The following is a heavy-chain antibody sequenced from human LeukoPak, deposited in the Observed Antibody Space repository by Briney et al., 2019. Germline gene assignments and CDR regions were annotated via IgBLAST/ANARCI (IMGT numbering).Heavy chain of an antibody. D-gene: IGHD3-22*01. CDR3: ARALPPYYYDSSGYYNFDY. Sequence: ASVTVSFKASGYTFTGYYMHWVRQAPGQGLEWMGWINPNSGGTNYAQKFQGRVTMTRDTSISTAYMELSRLRSDDTAVYYCARALPPYYYDSSGYYNFDYWGQGTLVTVSS. V-gene: IGHV1-2*02. J-gene: IGHJ4*02. CDR1: GYTFTGYY. CDR2: INPNSGGT.